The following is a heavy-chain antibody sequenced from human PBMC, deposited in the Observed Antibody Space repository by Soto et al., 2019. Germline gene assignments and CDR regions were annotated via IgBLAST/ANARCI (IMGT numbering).Heavy chain of an antibody. CDR3: ARAGDTMVRGVIIMNYYGMDV. V-gene: IGHV4-38-2*01. D-gene: IGHD3-10*01. J-gene: IGHJ6*02. Sequence: SETLSLTCAVSGYSISSGYYWGWIRQPPGKGLEWIGNIHHSGTTYYNPSLKSRVTISIDRSKNQFSLKLISVTAADTAVYYCARAGDTMVRGVIIMNYYGMDVWGQGTTVTVS. CDR1: GYSISSGYY. CDR2: IHHSGTT.